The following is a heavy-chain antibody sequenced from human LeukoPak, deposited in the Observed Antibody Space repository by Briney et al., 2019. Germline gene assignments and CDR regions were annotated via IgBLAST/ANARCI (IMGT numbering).Heavy chain of an antibody. V-gene: IGHV3-33*01. Sequence: GRSLRLSCAASGFAFNTYAMHWVRQAPGQGLEWVALIWHDGSHKFYSNSVRGQFTISRDNSKNTVSLQMNNLRPEDTAVYYCARETFGSGSYPDFWGQGTLVTVSS. D-gene: IGHD3-10*01. CDR2: IWHDGSHK. CDR1: GFAFNTYA. CDR3: ARETFGSGSYPDF. J-gene: IGHJ4*02.